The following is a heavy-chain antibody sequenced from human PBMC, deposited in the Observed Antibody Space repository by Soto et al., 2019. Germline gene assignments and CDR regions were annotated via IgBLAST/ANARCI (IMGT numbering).Heavy chain of an antibody. Sequence: GGSLRLSCAASGFTFSSYAMSWVRQAPGKGLEWVSAISGSGGSTYYADSVKGRFTISRDNSKNTLYLQMNSLRAEDTAVYYCAKDKRGGWLGELLSHYYYYGMDVWGQGTTVTVSS. CDR1: GFTFSSYA. CDR2: ISGSGGST. J-gene: IGHJ6*02. CDR3: AKDKRGGWLGELLSHYYYYGMDV. D-gene: IGHD3-10*01. V-gene: IGHV3-23*01.